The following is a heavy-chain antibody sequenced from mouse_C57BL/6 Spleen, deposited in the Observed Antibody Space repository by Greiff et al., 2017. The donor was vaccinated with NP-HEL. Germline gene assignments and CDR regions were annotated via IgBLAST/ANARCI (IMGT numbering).Heavy chain of an antibody. D-gene: IGHD1-1*01. J-gene: IGHJ1*03. CDR3: ARSIEYYGSSYVYFDF. V-gene: IGHV5-17*01. CDR2: ISSGSSTI. Sequence: EVQLVESGGGLVKPGGSLKLSCAASGFTFSDYGMHWVRQAPEKGLEWVAYISSGSSTIYYADKVKGRFTISRDNAKNTLFLQMTSLRSEDTAMYYVARSIEYYGSSYVYFDFWGTGTTVTVSA. CDR1: GFTFSDYG.